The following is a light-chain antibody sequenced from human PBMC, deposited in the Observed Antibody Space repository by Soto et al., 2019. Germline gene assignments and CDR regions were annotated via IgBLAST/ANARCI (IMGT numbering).Light chain of an antibody. CDR1: QNIDNW. Sequence: DIQMTQTPSSVSATGGDRVTITCRASQNIDNWLAWYQQKPGKAPHLLIYSASTLQSGVPSRFSGSGSGTDFTLTINSLQPEDFGTYYCQQCHSFPFTFGQGTRLEI. CDR2: SAS. CDR3: QQCHSFPFT. V-gene: IGKV1-12*01. J-gene: IGKJ5*01.